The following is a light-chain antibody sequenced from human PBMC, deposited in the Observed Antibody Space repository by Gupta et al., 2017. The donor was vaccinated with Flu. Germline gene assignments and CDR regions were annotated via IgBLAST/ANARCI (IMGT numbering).Light chain of an antibody. CDR2: KAS. Sequence: DIQMTPSPSTLSASVGDRVTITCRASQSISSWLAWYQQKPGKAPKLLLYKASSLESGVPSRFSGSGSGTEFTLTISSLQPDDFATYYCQQYNSYLYSFGQGTKLEIK. CDR1: QSISSW. V-gene: IGKV1-5*03. CDR3: QQYNSYLYS. J-gene: IGKJ2*03.